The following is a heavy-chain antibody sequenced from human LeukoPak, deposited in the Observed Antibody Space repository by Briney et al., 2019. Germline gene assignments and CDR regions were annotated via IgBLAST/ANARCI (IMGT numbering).Heavy chain of an antibody. CDR2: TYYRSKWFF. CDR3: AREIEAQTTYCAFDI. Sequence: SQPLSLPCSISGDRVSSNSAAWNWIGQSPSRGLEWLGRTYYRSKWFFNYAVSVRSRITINPDTSKNQFSLQLNSVTPEDTAVYFCAREIEAQTTYCAFDIWGQGTMVTVSS. V-gene: IGHV6-1*01. D-gene: IGHD2-21*01. CDR1: GDRVSSNSAA. J-gene: IGHJ3*02.